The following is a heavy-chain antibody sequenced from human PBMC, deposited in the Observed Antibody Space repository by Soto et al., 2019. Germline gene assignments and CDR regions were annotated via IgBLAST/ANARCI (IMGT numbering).Heavy chain of an antibody. CDR2: IYHSGST. J-gene: IGHJ6*02. V-gene: IGHV4-4*02. CDR1: GGSISSSNW. CDR3: ASVRGGYYYAMDV. Sequence: QVQLQESGPGLVKPSGTLSLTCAVSGGSISSSNWWSWVRQPPGKGLEWIGEIYHSGSTNYNPSLKRRVTITVDKSKNHFSLNLSSVTAADTAVYYCASVRGGYYYAMDVWGQGTTVTVSS. D-gene: IGHD3-10*02.